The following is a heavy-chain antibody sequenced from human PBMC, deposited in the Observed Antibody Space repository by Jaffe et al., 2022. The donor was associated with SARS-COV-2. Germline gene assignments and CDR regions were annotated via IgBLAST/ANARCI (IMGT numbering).Heavy chain of an antibody. CDR1: GFTFSSYG. V-gene: IGHV3-30*18. J-gene: IGHJ4*02. CDR2: ISYDGSNK. D-gene: IGHD2-8*01. CDR3: AKPLHYGVFRPTLDY. Sequence: QVQLVESGGGVVQPGRSLRLSCAASGFTFSSYGMHWVRQAPGKGLEWVAVISYDGSNKYYADSVKGRFTISRDNSKNTLYLQMNSLRAEDTAVYYCAKPLHYGVFRPTLDYWGQGTLVTVSS.